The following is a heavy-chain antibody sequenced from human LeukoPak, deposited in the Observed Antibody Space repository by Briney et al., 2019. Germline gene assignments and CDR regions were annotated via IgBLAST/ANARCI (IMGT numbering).Heavy chain of an antibody. Sequence: GGSLRLSCSASGFTFSRYAMHWVRQAPGKGLEYGSGINNNGDRTYYSDSVKARLTISRDTSKTTLFLQMASLRAEDTAVYYCVKTMMTFGGVIRTDAFDIWGQGTMVIVSS. CDR2: INNNGDRT. CDR3: VKTMMTFGGVIRTDAFDI. CDR1: GFTFSRYA. D-gene: IGHD3-16*01. J-gene: IGHJ3*02. V-gene: IGHV3-64D*06.